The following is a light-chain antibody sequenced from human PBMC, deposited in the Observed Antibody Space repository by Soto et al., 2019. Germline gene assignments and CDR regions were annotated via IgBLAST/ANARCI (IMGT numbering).Light chain of an antibody. CDR2: GAS. CDR3: QQYGSSPPTT. J-gene: IGKJ5*01. CDR1: QSVSSNY. Sequence: EIVLTQSPDTLSLSPGEGATLSCRASQSVSSNYLAWYQQKPGQAPRLLIYGASTRATGIPDRFSGGGSGTDFTLTISSLEPEDFAVYYCQQYGSSPPTTFGQGTRLEIE. V-gene: IGKV3-20*01.